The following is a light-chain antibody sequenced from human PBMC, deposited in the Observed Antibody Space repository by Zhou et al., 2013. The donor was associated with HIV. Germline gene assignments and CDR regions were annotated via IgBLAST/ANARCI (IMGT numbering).Light chain of an antibody. V-gene: IGLV2-14*02. CDR2: EVS. CDR3: SSYSSSSTLYV. Sequence: QSALTQPASVSGSPGQSITISCTGTSSDVGSYNLVSWYQQHPGKVPKLMIYEVSKRPSGVSNRFSGSKSGNTASLTISGLQAEDEADYYCSSYSSSSTLYVFGTGTKVTV. CDR1: SSDVGSYNL. J-gene: IGLJ1*01.